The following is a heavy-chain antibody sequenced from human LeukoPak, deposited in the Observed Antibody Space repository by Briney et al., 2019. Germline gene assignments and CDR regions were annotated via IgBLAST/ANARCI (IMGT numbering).Heavy chain of an antibody. D-gene: IGHD3-10*01. CDR3: VGGPGY. CDR1: GFTFNSYT. V-gene: IGHV3-48*01. Sequence: PGGSLRLSCAASGFTFNSYTMNWVRQAPGQGLEWVSFISSGSDTIYYADSVKGRFTISRDNAKNSLSLQMNSLGAEDTAVYYCVGGPGYWGQGTLVTVSS. CDR2: ISSGSDTI. J-gene: IGHJ4*02.